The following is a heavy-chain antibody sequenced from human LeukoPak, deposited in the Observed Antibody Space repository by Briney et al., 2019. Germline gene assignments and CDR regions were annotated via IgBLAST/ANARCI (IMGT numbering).Heavy chain of an antibody. CDR1: GGSISSYY. CDR2: IYYSGST. Sequence: KPSETLSLTCTASGGSISSYYWSWIRQPPGKGLEWIGYIYYSGSTNYNPSLKSRVTISVDTSKNQFSLKLSSVTAADTAVYYCARVGVDSSGYYLLDYWGQGTLVTVSS. J-gene: IGHJ4*02. CDR3: ARVGVDSSGYYLLDY. D-gene: IGHD3-22*01. V-gene: IGHV4-59*01.